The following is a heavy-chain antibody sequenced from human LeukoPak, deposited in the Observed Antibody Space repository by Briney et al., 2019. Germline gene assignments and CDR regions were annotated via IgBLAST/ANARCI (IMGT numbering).Heavy chain of an antibody. J-gene: IGHJ4*02. CDR2: ISAYNGNT. V-gene: IGHV1-18*01. D-gene: IGHD2-15*01. Sequence: ASVKVSCKASGYTFTSYGISWVRQAPGQGLEWMGWISAYNGNTNYAQKLQGRVTMTTDTSTSTAYMELRSLGSDDTAVYYCARVGYCSGGSCSYYFDYWGQGNLVTVSS. CDR3: ARVGYCSGGSCSYYFDY. CDR1: GYTFTSYG.